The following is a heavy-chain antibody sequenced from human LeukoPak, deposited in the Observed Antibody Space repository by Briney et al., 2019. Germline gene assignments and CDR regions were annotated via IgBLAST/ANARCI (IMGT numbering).Heavy chain of an antibody. Sequence: PGGSLRLSCAASGFTFSSYGMHWVRQAPGKGLEWVAVIWYDGSNKYYADSVKGRFTISRDNSKNTLYLQMNSLRAEDTAVYYCARDLVPYYDILTGYVGAFDIWGQGTMVTVSS. CDR2: IWYDGSNK. J-gene: IGHJ3*02. V-gene: IGHV3-33*01. CDR3: ARDLVPYYDILTGYVGAFDI. D-gene: IGHD3-9*01. CDR1: GFTFSSYG.